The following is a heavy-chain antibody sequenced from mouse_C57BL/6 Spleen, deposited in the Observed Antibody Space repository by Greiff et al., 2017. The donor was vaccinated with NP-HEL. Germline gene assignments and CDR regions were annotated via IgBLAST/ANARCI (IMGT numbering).Heavy chain of an antibody. V-gene: IGHV1-19*01. J-gene: IGHJ1*03. D-gene: IGHD4-1*01. CDR2: INPYNGGT. Sequence: VQLKESGPVLVKPGASVKMSCKASGYTFTDYYMNWVKQSHGKSLEWIGVINPYNGGTSYNQKFKGKATLTVDKSSSTAYMELNSLTSEDSAVYYWARPGEWYFDVWGTGTTVTVSS. CDR1: GYTFTDYY. CDR3: ARPGEWYFDV.